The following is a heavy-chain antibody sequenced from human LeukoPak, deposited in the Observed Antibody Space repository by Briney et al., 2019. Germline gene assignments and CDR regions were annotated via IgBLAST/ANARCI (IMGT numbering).Heavy chain of an antibody. D-gene: IGHD1-26*01. J-gene: IGHJ3*02. CDR1: GFTFSSYW. Sequence: GGSLRLSCAASGFTFSSYWMSWVRQAPGKGLEWVANIKQDGSEKYYVDSVKGRSTISRDNAKNSLYLQMNSLRAEDTAVYYCARDVGASAPDAFDIWGQGTKVTVSS. CDR3: ARDVGASAPDAFDI. V-gene: IGHV3-7*01. CDR2: IKQDGSEK.